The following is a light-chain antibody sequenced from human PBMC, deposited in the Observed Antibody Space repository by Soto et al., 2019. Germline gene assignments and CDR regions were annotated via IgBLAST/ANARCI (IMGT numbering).Light chain of an antibody. Sequence: DIQMTQSPSTLPASVGDRVTITCRASQSVRPWLAWYQQKPGKAPRLLIYDGSSLQSGVPSRFSGSGSGTGFTLTISSLQPDDFASYYCQQYDTYPYTFGQGTKVDIK. V-gene: IGKV1-5*01. CDR1: QSVRPW. CDR3: QQYDTYPYT. J-gene: IGKJ2*01. CDR2: DGS.